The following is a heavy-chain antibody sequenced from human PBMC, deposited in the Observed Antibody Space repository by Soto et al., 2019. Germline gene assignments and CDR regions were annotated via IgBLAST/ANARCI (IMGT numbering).Heavy chain of an antibody. Sequence: ASVKVSCKASGYTFTAYYMHWVRQAPGQGLEWMGWINPNSGGTNYAQKFQGWVTLTRDTSISTAYMELSRLTSDDTAVYYCARDHCTCPGCYEDYYYGMDVWGQGTTVTVSS. D-gene: IGHD2-2*01. CDR3: ARDHCTCPGCYEDYYYGMDV. V-gene: IGHV1-2*04. CDR2: INPNSGGT. CDR1: GYTFTAYY. J-gene: IGHJ6*02.